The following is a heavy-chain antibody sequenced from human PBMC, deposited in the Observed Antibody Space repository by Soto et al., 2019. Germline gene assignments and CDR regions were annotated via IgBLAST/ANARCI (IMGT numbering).Heavy chain of an antibody. V-gene: IGHV3-23*01. J-gene: IGHJ4*02. CDR2: ITVSGDTT. Sequence: EVHLLESGGTWLQLGGSLRLPCAASGFAFSTYARTWGRQAPGKGLDWVSGITVSGDTTYYADSVKGRFTISRDNFKNTVYLQLNSLRPDDTAMYYCAKDWPGTSSVTSDYWGQGTLVTVSS. D-gene: IGHD4-17*01. CDR3: AKDWPGTSSVTSDY. CDR1: GFAFSTYA.